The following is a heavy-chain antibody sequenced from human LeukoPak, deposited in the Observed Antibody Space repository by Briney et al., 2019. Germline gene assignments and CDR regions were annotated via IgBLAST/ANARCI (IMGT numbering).Heavy chain of an antibody. CDR1: GGSLRSYY. Sequence: PSETLSLTCTVSGGSLRSYYWSWIRQPPGRGLEWIGYISDSGSTNYNSTLKSRVTISVDTSKNQFSLKLSSVTAADTAVYYCARGYCGGGTCYRTFFDQWGQGTLVTVSS. CDR2: ISDSGST. V-gene: IGHV4-59*01. D-gene: IGHD2-15*01. J-gene: IGHJ4*02. CDR3: ARGYCGGGTCYRTFFDQ.